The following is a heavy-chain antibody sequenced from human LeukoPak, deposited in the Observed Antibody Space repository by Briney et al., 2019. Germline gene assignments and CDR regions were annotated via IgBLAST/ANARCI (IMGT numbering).Heavy chain of an antibody. CDR3: ATTGNTAIA. Sequence: QAGGSLRLSCAASGFTFSSYGMHWVRQAPGKGLGWVAFIRCDGSNKYYADSVKGRFTISRDNSKNTLYLQMNSLRAEDTAVHYCATTGNTAIAWGQGTLVTVSS. CDR1: GFTFSSYG. CDR2: IRCDGSNK. D-gene: IGHD5-18*01. J-gene: IGHJ4*02. V-gene: IGHV3-30*02.